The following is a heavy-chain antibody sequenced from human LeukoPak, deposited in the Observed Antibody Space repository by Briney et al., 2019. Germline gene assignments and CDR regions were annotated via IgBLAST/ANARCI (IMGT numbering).Heavy chain of an antibody. D-gene: IGHD3-22*01. J-gene: IGHJ4*02. V-gene: IGHV3-48*01. CDR1: GFTFSSYS. CDR2: ISSSSSTI. CDR3: ARDLELVYYDSSGYDY. Sequence: GGSLRLSCAASGFTFSSYSMNWVRQAPGKGLEWVSYISSSSSTIYYADSVKGRFTISRDNAKNSLYLQMNSLRAEDSAVYYCARDLELVYYDSSGYDYWGQGTLVTVSS.